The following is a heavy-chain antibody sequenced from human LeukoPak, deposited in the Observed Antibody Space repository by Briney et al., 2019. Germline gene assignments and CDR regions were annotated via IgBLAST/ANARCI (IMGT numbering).Heavy chain of an antibody. CDR3: ARDLEGYYYDSSGYYY. V-gene: IGHV3-21*01. CDR2: ISSSSSYI. CDR1: GFTVSSNY. Sequence: GGSLRLSCAVSGFTVSSNYMTWVRQAPGKGLEWVASISSSSSYIYYADSVKGRFTISRDNAKNSLYLQMNSLRAEDTAVYYCARDLEGYYYDSSGYYYWGQGTLVTVSS. D-gene: IGHD3-22*01. J-gene: IGHJ4*02.